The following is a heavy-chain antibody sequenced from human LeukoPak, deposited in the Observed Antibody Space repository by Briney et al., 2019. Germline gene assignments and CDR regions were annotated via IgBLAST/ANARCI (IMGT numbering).Heavy chain of an antibody. CDR2: IYYSGST. CDR1: GVSFSSYY. Sequence: ASETLSLTCTVSGVSFSSYYWGWIRQPPGKGLEWIGSIYYSGSTYYNASLKSRVTISVDTSKNQFSLKLSSVTAADTAVYYCARLYDTSRFDPWGQGTLVTVSS. CDR3: ARLYDTSRFDP. D-gene: IGHD3-10*01. V-gene: IGHV4-39*01. J-gene: IGHJ5*02.